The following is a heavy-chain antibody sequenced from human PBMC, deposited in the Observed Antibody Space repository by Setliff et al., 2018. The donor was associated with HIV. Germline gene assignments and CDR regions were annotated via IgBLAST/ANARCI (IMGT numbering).Heavy chain of an antibody. CDR2: IYYSGRT. J-gene: IGHJ4*02. D-gene: IGHD4-17*01. V-gene: IGHV4-59*01. CDR3: AREIYGGNSRPFDY. Sequence: PSETLSLTCTVSGGSISSYYWSWIRQPPGKGLEWIGYIYYSGRTNYNPSLKSRVTISVDTSKNQLSLKLNSVTAADTAMYFCAREIYGGNSRPFDYWGQGTLVTVSS. CDR1: GGSISSYY.